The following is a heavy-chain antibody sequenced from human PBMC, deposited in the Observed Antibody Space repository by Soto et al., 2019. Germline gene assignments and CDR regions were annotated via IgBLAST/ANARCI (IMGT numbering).Heavy chain of an antibody. CDR1: GYHFTSYW. D-gene: IGHD6-13*01. CDR2: IYPGDSDT. J-gene: IGHJ6*02. Sequence: GESLKISNQGSGYHFTSYWIGWVRQMPGKGLESMGIIYPGDSDTRYSPSFQGQVTISADKSISTAYLQWSSLKASDTAMHYCARTAAAGKYYYGMDVWGQGTTVTVSS. CDR3: ARTAAAGKYYYGMDV. V-gene: IGHV5-51*01.